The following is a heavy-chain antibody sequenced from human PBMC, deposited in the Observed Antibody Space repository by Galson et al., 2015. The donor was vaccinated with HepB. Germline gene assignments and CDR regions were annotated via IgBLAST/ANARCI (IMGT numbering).Heavy chain of an antibody. Sequence: SVKVSCKASGYTFTGYNIHWVRQAPGQGLEWMGWINPNSGGTDYAQKFQGRVTMTRDTSISTAYMELSRLRSDDTVVYYCAREPPKPGLPDYWGQGTLVTVVS. D-gene: IGHD1-14*01. CDR3: AREPPKPGLPDY. V-gene: IGHV1-2*02. CDR1: GYTFTGYN. J-gene: IGHJ4*02. CDR2: INPNSGGT.